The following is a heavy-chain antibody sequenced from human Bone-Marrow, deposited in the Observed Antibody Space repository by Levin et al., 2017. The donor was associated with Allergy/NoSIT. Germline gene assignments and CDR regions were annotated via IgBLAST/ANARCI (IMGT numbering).Heavy chain of an antibody. CDR1: GYIFTSYG. CDR3: ARDSRLERLFYYFDY. Sequence: WASVKVSCKASGYIFTSYGISWLRQAPGQGLEWMGWISGYNGDTKYAQNLQGRVTMTTDTSTSTAYMELRSLRSDDTAVYYCARDSRLERLFYYFDYWGQGTLVTVSS. J-gene: IGHJ4*02. CDR2: ISGYNGDT. D-gene: IGHD1-1*01. V-gene: IGHV1-18*01.